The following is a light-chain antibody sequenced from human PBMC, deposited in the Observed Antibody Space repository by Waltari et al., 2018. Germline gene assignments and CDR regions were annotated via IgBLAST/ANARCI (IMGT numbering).Light chain of an antibody. CDR2: EAS. CDR1: QSISSW. Sequence: DIQMTQSPSTLSASVGDRVTITCRASQSISSWLAWYQQKPGKAPKLLMYEASSLESGVPSRFSGSGSGTEFTLTISSLQPDDFATYYCQHYNSYPWTFGQGTKVDIK. V-gene: IGKV1-5*03. CDR3: QHYNSYPWT. J-gene: IGKJ1*01.